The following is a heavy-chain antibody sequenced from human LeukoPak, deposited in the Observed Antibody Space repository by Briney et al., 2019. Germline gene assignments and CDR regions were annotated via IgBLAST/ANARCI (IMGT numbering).Heavy chain of an antibody. J-gene: IGHJ4*02. CDR2: IRFDGSNK. D-gene: IGHD6-13*01. CDR1: GFTFSSYG. Sequence: GSLRLSCAASGFTFSSYGMNWVRQAPGKGLEWVAFIRFDGSNKYYADSVKGRFTVSRDNSRNTLYLLMNSLRIEDTAVYYCAKGYSSSWGQGTLVTVSS. V-gene: IGHV3-30*02. CDR3: AKGYSSS.